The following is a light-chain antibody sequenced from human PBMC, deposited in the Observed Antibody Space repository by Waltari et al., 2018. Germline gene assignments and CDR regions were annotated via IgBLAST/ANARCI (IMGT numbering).Light chain of an antibody. Sequence: EIVLTQSPVTLSLSPGERSTLSCRASQSISRALAWYQQKPGQAPRLLIYGASSRATGIPDRFSGSGSGTDFSLTIGRLEPEDFAVYYCQHYVRLPATFGQGTKVEIK. CDR3: QHYVRLPAT. V-gene: IGKV3-20*01. CDR1: QSISRA. CDR2: GAS. J-gene: IGKJ1*01.